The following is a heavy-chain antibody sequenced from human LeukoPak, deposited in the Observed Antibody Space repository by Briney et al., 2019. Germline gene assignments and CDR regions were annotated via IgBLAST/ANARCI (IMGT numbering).Heavy chain of an antibody. CDR1: GYSLSELF. D-gene: IGHD2-21*02. V-gene: IGHV1-24*01. Sequence: GASVKVSCKVSGYSLSELFTHWVRQAPGKGLEWMGGFDPEDGEPMYAQKFQGRVTMTEDTSTDTAYMELRSLRSEDTAVYYCATEKVELLDYWGQGTLVTVSS. CDR2: FDPEDGEP. J-gene: IGHJ4*02. CDR3: ATEKVELLDY.